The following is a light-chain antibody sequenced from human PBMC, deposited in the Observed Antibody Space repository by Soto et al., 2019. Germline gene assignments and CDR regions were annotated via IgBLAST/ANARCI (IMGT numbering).Light chain of an antibody. CDR3: CSYAGSGTYV. CDR1: NNDVGSYDL. J-gene: IGLJ1*01. CDR2: EAI. Sequence: QSALTQPASVSGSPGQSITISCTGTNNDVGSYDLVSWYQQHPGKAPKLMIYEAIRRPSGVFDRFSGSKSGNTASLTVSGLQAEDEAEYYCCSYAGSGTYVFGSGTKVTVL. V-gene: IGLV2-23*01.